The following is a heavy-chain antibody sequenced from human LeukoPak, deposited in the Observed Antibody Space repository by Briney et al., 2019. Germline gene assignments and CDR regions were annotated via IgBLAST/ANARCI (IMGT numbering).Heavy chain of an antibody. V-gene: IGHV4-39*07. D-gene: IGHD3-3*01. CDR2: IYYTGST. CDR1: GGSISSDSYY. CDR3: ARDVEVFGNYYYYYMDV. Sequence: SETPSLTCTVSGGSISSDSYYWGWIRQPPGKGLEWIGNIYYTGSTYYSPSLKSRVTISVDTSKNQFSLNLSSVTAADTAVYYCARDVEVFGNYYYYYMDVWGTGTTVTVSS. J-gene: IGHJ6*03.